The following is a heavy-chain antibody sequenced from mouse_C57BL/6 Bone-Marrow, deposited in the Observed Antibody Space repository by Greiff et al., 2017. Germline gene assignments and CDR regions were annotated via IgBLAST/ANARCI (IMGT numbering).Heavy chain of an antibody. CDR1: GYAFSSYW. J-gene: IGHJ3*01. Sequence: LVESGAELVKPGASVKISCKASGYAFSSYWMNWVKQRPGKGLEWIGQIYPGDGDTNYNGKFKGKATLTADKSSSTAYMQLSSLTSEDSAVYFCARFGSSPWFAYWGQGTLVTVSA. CDR3: ARFGSSPWFAY. CDR2: IYPGDGDT. V-gene: IGHV1-80*01. D-gene: IGHD1-1*01.